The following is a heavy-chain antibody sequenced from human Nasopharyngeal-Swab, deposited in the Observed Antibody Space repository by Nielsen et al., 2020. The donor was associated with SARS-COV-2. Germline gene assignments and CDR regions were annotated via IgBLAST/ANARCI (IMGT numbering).Heavy chain of an antibody. Sequence: SGPTLVKPTQTLTPTCTFSGFSLSTSGMCVSWIRQPPGKALEWLARIDWDDDKYYSTSLKTRLTISKDTSKNQVVLTMTNMDPVDTATYYCARTSYYGGNSGFDYWGQGTLVTVSS. V-gene: IGHV2-70*11. J-gene: IGHJ4*02. D-gene: IGHD4-23*01. CDR3: ARTSYYGGNSGFDY. CDR2: IDWDDDK. CDR1: GFSLSTSGMC.